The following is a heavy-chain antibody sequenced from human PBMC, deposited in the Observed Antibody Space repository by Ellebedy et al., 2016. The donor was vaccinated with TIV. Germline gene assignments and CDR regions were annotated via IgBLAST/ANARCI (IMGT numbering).Heavy chain of an antibody. D-gene: IGHD4-17*01. CDR2: INQDGSET. Sequence: GGSLRLSCTASGFTLNNYWMTWVRQAPGKGLEWVANINQDGSETYYVDSVKGRFTISRDNTRNSLFVQMNSLRVEDTAVYYCVRDGAYGDYSPGYYGLNVWGQGTTVTVSS. CDR3: VRDGAYGDYSPGYYGLNV. CDR1: GFTLNNYW. J-gene: IGHJ6*02. V-gene: IGHV3-7*03.